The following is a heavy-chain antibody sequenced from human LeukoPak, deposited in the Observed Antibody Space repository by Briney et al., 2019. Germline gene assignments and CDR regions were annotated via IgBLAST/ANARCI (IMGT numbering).Heavy chain of an antibody. J-gene: IGHJ5*02. V-gene: IGHV3-48*04. Sequence: PGGSLRLSCAASGFTFSSYSMNWVRQAPGKGLEWVSYISSSSSIIYYADSVKGRFTISRDNAKNSLYLQMNSLRVEDTAVYYCARGRWSHSWFDPWGQGTLVTVSS. CDR1: GFTFSSYS. CDR3: ARGRWSHSWFDP. CDR2: ISSSSSII. D-gene: IGHD4-23*01.